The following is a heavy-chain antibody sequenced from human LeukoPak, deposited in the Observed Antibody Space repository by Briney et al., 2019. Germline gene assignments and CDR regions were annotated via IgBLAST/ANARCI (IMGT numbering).Heavy chain of an antibody. V-gene: IGHV3-11*04. Sequence: PGGSLRLSCAASGFTFSDYYMSWIRQAPGKVLEWVSYITSSGSTIYYADSVKGRFTISRDNAKNSLYLQMNSLRAEDTAVYYCARDVWLSYYFYMDVWGKGATVTVSS. CDR2: ITSSGSTI. D-gene: IGHD3-22*01. CDR1: GFTFSDYY. CDR3: ARDVWLSYYFYMDV. J-gene: IGHJ6*03.